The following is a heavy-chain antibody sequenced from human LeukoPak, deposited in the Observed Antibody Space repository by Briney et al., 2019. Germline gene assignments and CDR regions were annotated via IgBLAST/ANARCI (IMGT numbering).Heavy chain of an antibody. CDR1: RFTFSTYG. V-gene: IGHV3-33*06. D-gene: IGHD1/OR15-1a*01. CDR3: AKEGTASKPSDLDY. J-gene: IGHJ4*02. CDR2: IWSDGNNK. Sequence: PGRSLRLSCAATRFTFSTYGMHWVRQAPGKGLEWVAVIWSDGNNKFYADSVKGRFTFSRDNSKNIVYLQMNSLSSEDTAVYYCAKEGTASKPSDLDYWGQGTLVTVSS.